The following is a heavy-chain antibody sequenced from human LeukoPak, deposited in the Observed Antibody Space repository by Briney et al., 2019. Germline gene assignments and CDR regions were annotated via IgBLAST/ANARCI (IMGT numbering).Heavy chain of an antibody. J-gene: IGHJ4*02. V-gene: IGHV3-74*01. CDR1: GFTFSSNW. D-gene: IGHD2-15*01. CDR2: INEDGSTT. CDR3: AKQLGYCSDGSCYFPY. Sequence: PGGSLRLSCAASGFTFSSNWMHWVRQAPGKGLVWVSRINEDGSTTYYADSVQGRFAISRDNSKSTLCLQMNSLRAEDTAVYYCAKQLGYCSDGSCYFPYWGQGTLVTVSS.